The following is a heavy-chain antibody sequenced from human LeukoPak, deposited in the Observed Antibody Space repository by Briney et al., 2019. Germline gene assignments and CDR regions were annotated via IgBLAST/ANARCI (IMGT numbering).Heavy chain of an antibody. D-gene: IGHD1-26*01. J-gene: IGHJ4*02. CDR1: GFTISNYD. Sequence: GGSLRLSCAASGFTISNYDMHWVRQAPGKGLEWVALISYDGSNKYYADSVKGRFTISRDNSKNTLYLQMNSLRAEDAAVYYCTRDMGGTYFDYWGQGTLVTVSS. CDR2: ISYDGSNK. V-gene: IGHV3-30*03. CDR3: TRDMGGTYFDY.